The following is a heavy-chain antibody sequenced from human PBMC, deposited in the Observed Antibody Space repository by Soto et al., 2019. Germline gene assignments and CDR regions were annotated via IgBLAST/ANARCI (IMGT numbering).Heavy chain of an antibody. Sequence: SVKVSCKASGYTFTSYDIYWLRQATVQGLEWMGWMNPNTGNSGYAQKFQGRVTVTSHTSINTVHMELSSLRPDDTAVYYCSGRAETNGWNGFGADKYYFDFWGKGTLGTVSS. D-gene: IGHD1-1*01. V-gene: IGHV1-8*01. CDR2: MNPNTGNS. CDR3: SGRAETNGWNGFGADKYYFDF. CDR1: GYTFTSYD. J-gene: IGHJ4*02.